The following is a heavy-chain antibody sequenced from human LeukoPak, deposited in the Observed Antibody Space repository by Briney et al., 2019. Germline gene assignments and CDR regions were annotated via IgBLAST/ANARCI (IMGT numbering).Heavy chain of an antibody. J-gene: IGHJ4*02. D-gene: IGHD3-22*01. CDR1: GGSLSGYY. CDR3: ARGRSYYYDFFDY. V-gene: IGHV4-34*01. Sequence: SETLSLTCAVYGGSLSGYYWSWIRQPPGKGLEWIGEINHSGSTNYNPSLKSRVTISVDTSKNQFSLKLSSVTAADTAVYYCARGRSYYYDFFDYWGQGTLVTVSS. CDR2: INHSGST.